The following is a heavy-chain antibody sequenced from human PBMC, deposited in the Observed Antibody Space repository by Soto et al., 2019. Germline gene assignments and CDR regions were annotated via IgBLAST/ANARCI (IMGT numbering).Heavy chain of an antibody. J-gene: IGHJ4*02. V-gene: IGHV1-18*01. CDR1: GYTFTSYG. Sequence: ASVKVSCKASGYTFTSYGISWVRQAPGQGLEWMGWISAYNGNTNYAQKLQGRVTMTTDTSTSTAYMELSRLRSDDTAVYYCARAYGGNSGGYYFDYWGQGTLVTVSS. CDR2: ISAYNGNT. D-gene: IGHD4-17*01. CDR3: ARAYGGNSGGYYFDY.